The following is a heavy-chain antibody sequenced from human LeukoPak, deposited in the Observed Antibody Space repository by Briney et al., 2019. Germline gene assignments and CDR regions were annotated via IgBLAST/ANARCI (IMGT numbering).Heavy chain of an antibody. CDR2: INHSGST. V-gene: IGHV4-34*01. D-gene: IGHD2-15*01. Sequence: SETLSLTCAVYGGSVSGYYWSWIRQPPGKGLEWIGEINHSGSTNYNPSLKSRVTISVDTSKNQFSLKLSSVTAADTAVYYCARSGLAPQFRYFDLWGRGTLVTVSS. CDR1: GGSVSGYY. J-gene: IGHJ2*01. CDR3: ARSGLAPQFRYFDL.